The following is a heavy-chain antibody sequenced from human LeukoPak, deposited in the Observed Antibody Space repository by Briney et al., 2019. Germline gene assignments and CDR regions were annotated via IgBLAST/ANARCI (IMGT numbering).Heavy chain of an antibody. CDR2: ISAYNGNT. CDR1: GYTFTSYG. Sequence: ASVKVSCKASGYTFTSYGISWVRQAPGQGLEWMGWISAYNGNTNYAQKLQGRVTMTTDTSTSTAYMELRSLRSDDTAVYYCARDFKSGWYAYYYYGMDVWGQGTTVTVSS. V-gene: IGHV1-18*01. CDR3: ARDFKSGWYAYYYYGMDV. D-gene: IGHD6-19*01. J-gene: IGHJ6*02.